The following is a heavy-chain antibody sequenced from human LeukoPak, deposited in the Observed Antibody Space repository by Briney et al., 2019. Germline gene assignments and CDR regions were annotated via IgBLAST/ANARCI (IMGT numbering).Heavy chain of an antibody. CDR3: ARGPYPSPRA. CDR1: GGSFSGHY. Sequence: SETLSLTCVVYGGSFSGHYWSWIRQPPGKGLEWIGEINHGGSPYYNPSLKSRVTISLDTSKSQFSLKLSSVTAADTAVYYCARGPYPSPRAWGQGTLVTISS. J-gene: IGHJ5*02. CDR2: INHGGSP. V-gene: IGHV4-34*01.